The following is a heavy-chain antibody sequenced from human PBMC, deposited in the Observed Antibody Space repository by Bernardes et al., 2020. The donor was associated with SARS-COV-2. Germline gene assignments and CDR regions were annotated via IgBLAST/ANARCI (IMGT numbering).Heavy chain of an antibody. Sequence: GGYLRLSCAASGFTFDDYAMHWVRQAPGKGLEWVSVLSWNSGTIGYADSVKGRFTISRDNPKNSLYLQMNTLRPEDTAFYYCAEGGSASYSRDLDYWGQGTLVTVSS. CDR3: AEGGSASYSRDLDY. D-gene: IGHD1-26*01. CDR2: LSWNSGTI. CDR1: GFTFDDYA. J-gene: IGHJ4*02. V-gene: IGHV3-9*01.